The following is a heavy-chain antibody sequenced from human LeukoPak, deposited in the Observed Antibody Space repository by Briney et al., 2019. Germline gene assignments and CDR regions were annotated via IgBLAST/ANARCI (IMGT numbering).Heavy chain of an antibody. CDR2: MNTNSGNT. Sequence: AAVTVSCKASGYTFTSYDINWLRQATGQGIEWMGWMNTNSGNTGYAQKFQGRVTMTRNTSISTAYMELSSLRSEDTAVYYCARGRVGIAAAYYWGQGALATVSS. J-gene: IGHJ4*02. CDR1: GYTFTSYD. CDR3: ARGRVGIAAAYY. V-gene: IGHV1-8*01. D-gene: IGHD6-13*01.